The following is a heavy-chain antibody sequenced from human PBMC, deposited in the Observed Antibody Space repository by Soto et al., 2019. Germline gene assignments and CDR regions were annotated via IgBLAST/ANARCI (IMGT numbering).Heavy chain of an antibody. CDR2: ISAYNGNT. CDR3: ARARGCSGGSCYLVDY. J-gene: IGHJ4*02. CDR1: GYTFTSYG. V-gene: IGHV1-18*01. D-gene: IGHD2-15*01. Sequence: QVQLVQSGAEVKKPGASVKVSCKASGYTFTSYGISWVRQAPGQGLEWMGWISAYNGNTNDAQKLESRVTMTTDTSTSTAYMELRSLCSDDTAVYYCARARGCSGGSCYLVDYWGQGTLVTVSS.